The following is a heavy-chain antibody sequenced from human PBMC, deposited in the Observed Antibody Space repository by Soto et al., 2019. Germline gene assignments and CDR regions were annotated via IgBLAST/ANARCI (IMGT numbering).Heavy chain of an antibody. V-gene: IGHV3-33*01. J-gene: IGHJ3*02. CDR2: IWYDGSNK. CDR3: ARDDRQGWLQRTFAFDI. Sequence: HPGGSLRLSCAASGFTFSSYGMHWVRQAPGKGLEWVAVIWYDGSNKYYADSVKGRFTISRDNSKNTLYLQMNSLRAEDTAVYYCARDDRQGWLQRTFAFDIWGQGTMVTVSS. D-gene: IGHD5-12*01. CDR1: GFTFSSYG.